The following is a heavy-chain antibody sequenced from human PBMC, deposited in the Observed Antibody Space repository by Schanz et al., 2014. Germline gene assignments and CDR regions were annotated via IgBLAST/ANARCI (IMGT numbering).Heavy chain of an antibody. CDR1: GFSVGNKY. Sequence: EVQLVESGGGLVQPGGSLRLSCAASGFSVGNKYMNWVRQAPGKGLEWVAFIYIGGNTYYADSVKGRFTISRDNSKNTVYIQMNSLRAEDTAVYYCARGGPAYYFEYWGQGTLVTVSS. CDR3: ARGGPAYYFEY. J-gene: IGHJ4*02. CDR2: IYIGGNT. V-gene: IGHV3-66*01.